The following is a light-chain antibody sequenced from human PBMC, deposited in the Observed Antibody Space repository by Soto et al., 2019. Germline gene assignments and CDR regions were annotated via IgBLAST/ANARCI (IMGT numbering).Light chain of an antibody. Sequence: DIVMTQSPISLPVSPGEPASISCRSSQSLLDSDGYKYLDWYLQKPGQSPQLLIYMGSNRATGVPDRFSGSGSGTDFTLTISRVEAEDVGVYYCMQGTLSPWTFGQGTKVEIK. CDR1: QSLLDSDGYKY. J-gene: IGKJ1*01. CDR2: MGS. V-gene: IGKV2-28*01. CDR3: MQGTLSPWT.